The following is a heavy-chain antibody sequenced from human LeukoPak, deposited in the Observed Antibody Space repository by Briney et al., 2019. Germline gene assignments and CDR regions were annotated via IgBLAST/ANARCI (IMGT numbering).Heavy chain of an antibody. Sequence: ASVKVSCKVSGYTLTELSMHWVRQAPGKGLECMGGFDPEDGETIYAQKFQGRVTMTEDTSTDTAYMELSSLRSEDTAVYYCARVPAAQPPDGWFDPWGQGTLVTVSS. CDR2: FDPEDGET. V-gene: IGHV1-24*01. J-gene: IGHJ5*02. D-gene: IGHD2-2*01. CDR1: GYTLTELS. CDR3: ARVPAAQPPDGWFDP.